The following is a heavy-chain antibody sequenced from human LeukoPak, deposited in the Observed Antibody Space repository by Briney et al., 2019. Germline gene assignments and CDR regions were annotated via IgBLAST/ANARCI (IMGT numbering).Heavy chain of an antibody. CDR2: IKQDGSEK. CDR3: ARDRVMITFGGVIRY. V-gene: IGHV3-7*01. Sequence: GGSLRLSCAASGFPFSSHWLSWFRQSPGKGLEWVANIKQDGSEKYYVDSVKGRFTISRDNSKNTLYLQMNSLRAEDTAVYYCARDRVMITFGGVIRYWGQGTLVTVSS. J-gene: IGHJ4*02. D-gene: IGHD3-16*02. CDR1: GFPFSSHW.